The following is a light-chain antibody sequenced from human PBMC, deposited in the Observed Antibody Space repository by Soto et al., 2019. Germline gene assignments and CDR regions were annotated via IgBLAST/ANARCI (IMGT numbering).Light chain of an antibody. J-gene: IGLJ2*01. CDR3: AAWDDSLNGHVV. CDR1: SSNIGSNT. V-gene: IGLV1-44*01. CDR2: SNN. Sequence: QSALTQPPSAAGSPSQSVTISCSGSSSNIGSNTVNWYQQLPGTAPKLLIYSNNQRPSGVPDRFSGSKSGTSASLAISGLQSEDEADYYCAAWDDSLNGHVVFGGGTKVTVL.